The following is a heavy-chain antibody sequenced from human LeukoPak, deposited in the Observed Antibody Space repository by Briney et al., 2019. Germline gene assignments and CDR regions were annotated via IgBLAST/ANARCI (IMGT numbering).Heavy chain of an antibody. V-gene: IGHV3-53*04. Sequence: GGSLRLSCAASGFTVSSTYMNWVRQAPGKGLEWVSVIYSGGSTYYADSVKGRFSISRHNSENTVYLQMNSLRPEDTAVYYCARGGFDPWGQGSLVTVSS. CDR1: GFTVSSTY. CDR3: ARGGFDP. J-gene: IGHJ5*02. D-gene: IGHD5-12*01. CDR2: IYSGGST.